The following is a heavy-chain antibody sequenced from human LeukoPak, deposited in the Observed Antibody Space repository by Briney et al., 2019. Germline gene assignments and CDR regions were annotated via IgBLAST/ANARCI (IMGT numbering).Heavy chain of an antibody. V-gene: IGHV4-39*01. CDR2: IYYSGHP. D-gene: IGHD1-26*01. CDR1: GGSISSSNYY. J-gene: IGHJ4*02. CDR3: ARHGLTSGSYSRFDY. Sequence: SETLSLTCTVSGGSISSSNYYWGWIRQPPGKGLEWIGSIYYSGHPHYNASLKSRLTISVDTSKNQFSLKLSSVAAADTAVYYCARHGLTSGSYSRFDYWGQGTLVTVSS.